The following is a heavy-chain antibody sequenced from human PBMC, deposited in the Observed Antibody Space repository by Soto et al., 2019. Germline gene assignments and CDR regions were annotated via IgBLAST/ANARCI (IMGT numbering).Heavy chain of an antibody. Sequence: QVQLQESGPGLVKPSQTLSLTCTVSGGPISTGGYYWTRIRQHPGKGLEWIGYIYYSGSTYYNPSLKSRVTISVDTSKNQFSLKLSSVTAADTAVYYCARGLSVTLFDNWGQGTLVTVSS. V-gene: IGHV4-31*03. D-gene: IGHD4-17*01. J-gene: IGHJ4*02. CDR2: IYYSGST. CDR1: GGPISTGGYY. CDR3: ARGLSVTLFDN.